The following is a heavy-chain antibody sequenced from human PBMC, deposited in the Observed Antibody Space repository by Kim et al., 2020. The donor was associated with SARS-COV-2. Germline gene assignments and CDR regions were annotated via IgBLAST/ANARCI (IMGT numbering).Heavy chain of an antibody. CDR3: TRGKDYTLPFWDYYYG. J-gene: IGHJ6*01. CDR1: GFTFSSYS. Sequence: GGSLRLSCAASGFTFSSYSMNWVRQAPGKGLEWVAAISYDGSYKYYADSVKGRFTISRDNSKNTLYLQMNSLRAEDTAVYYCTRGKDYTLPFWDYYYG. CDR2: ISYDGSYK. V-gene: IGHV3-33*01. D-gene: IGHD2-2*02.